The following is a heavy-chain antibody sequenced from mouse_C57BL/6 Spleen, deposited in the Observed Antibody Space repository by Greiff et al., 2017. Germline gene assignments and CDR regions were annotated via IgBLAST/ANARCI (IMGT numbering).Heavy chain of an antibody. J-gene: IGHJ4*01. CDR2: IYPGDGDT. CDR3: AMIYDGYYVDAMDY. V-gene: IGHV1-82*01. Sequence: VQLQQSGPELVKPGASVKISCKASGYAFSSSWMNWVKQRPGKGLEWIGRIYPGDGDTNYNGKFKGKATLTADKSSSTAYMQLSSLTSEDSAVXFCAMIYDGYYVDAMDYWGQGTSVTVSS. CDR1: GYAFSSSW. D-gene: IGHD2-3*01.